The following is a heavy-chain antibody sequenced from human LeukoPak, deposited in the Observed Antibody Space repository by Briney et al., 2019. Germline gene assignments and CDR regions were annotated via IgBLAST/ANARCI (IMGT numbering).Heavy chain of an antibody. CDR1: GFTFSSYS. D-gene: IGHD2-2*02. CDR3: AKGQIVVVPAAISY. V-gene: IGHV3-21*04. CDR2: ISSSSSYI. Sequence: GGSPRLSCAAPGFTFSSYSMNWVRQAPGKGLEWVSSISSSSSYIYYADSVKGRFTISRDNAKNSLYLQMNSLRAEDTAVYYCAKGQIVVVPAAISYWGQGTLVTVSS. J-gene: IGHJ4*02.